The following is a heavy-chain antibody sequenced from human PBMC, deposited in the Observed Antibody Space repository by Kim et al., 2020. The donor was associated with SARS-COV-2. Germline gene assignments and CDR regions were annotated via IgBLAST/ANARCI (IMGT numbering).Heavy chain of an antibody. V-gene: IGHV1-2*06. CDR3: AREEVKVWYSSSWPWVDY. CDR1: GYTFTGYY. J-gene: IGHJ4*02. D-gene: IGHD6-13*01. CDR2: INPNSGGT. Sequence: ASVKVSCKASGYTFTGYYMHWVRQAPGQGLEWMGRINPNSGGTNYAQKFQGRVTMTRDTSISTAYMELSRLRSDDTAVYYCAREEVKVWYSSSWPWVDYWGQGTLVTVSS.